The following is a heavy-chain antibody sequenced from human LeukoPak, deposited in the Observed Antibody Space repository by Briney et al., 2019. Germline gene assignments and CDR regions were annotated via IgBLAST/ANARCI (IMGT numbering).Heavy chain of an antibody. Sequence: SETLSLTCTVSGGSISSYYWSWIRQPPGKGLEWIGYIYYIGSTNYNPSLKSRVTISVDTSKNQFSLKLSSVTAADTAVYYCARDLGPTSYYYYYGMDVWGQGTTVTVSS. CDR1: GGSISSYY. CDR3: ARDLGPTSYYYYYGMDV. V-gene: IGHV4-59*01. CDR2: IYYIGST. J-gene: IGHJ6*02.